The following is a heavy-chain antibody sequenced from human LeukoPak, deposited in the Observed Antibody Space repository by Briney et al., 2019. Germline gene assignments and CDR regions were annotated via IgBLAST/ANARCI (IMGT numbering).Heavy chain of an antibody. J-gene: IGHJ4*02. CDR2: FDPEDGET. CDR3: ATSFRYTGYGYFFDF. CDR1: GYTLTELS. Sequence: ASVKVSCRVSGYTLTELSMHWVRQAPGKGLEWMGGFDPEDGETIYAQKFQGRVTMTEDTSTDTAYMELSSLTSEDTAVYHCATSFRYTGYGYFFDFWDQGTLVTVSS. V-gene: IGHV1-24*01. D-gene: IGHD5-12*01.